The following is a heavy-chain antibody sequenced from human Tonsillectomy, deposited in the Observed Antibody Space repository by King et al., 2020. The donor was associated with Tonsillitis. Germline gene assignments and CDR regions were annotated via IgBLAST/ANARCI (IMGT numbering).Heavy chain of an antibody. D-gene: IGHD5-18*01. CDR1: GFTFSTYG. Sequence: VQLVESGGDVVQPGRSLSLSCAASGFTFSTYGMHWVRQAPGQGLELLAFISYDGSIKYYADSVKGLFTISRDDSKNTLYLQMNSLRSEDTALYYCAKELDRLGYSFLTDYWVQGALVTVSS. J-gene: IGHJ4*02. V-gene: IGHV3-30*18. CDR3: AKELDRLGYSFLTDY. CDR2: ISYDGSIK.